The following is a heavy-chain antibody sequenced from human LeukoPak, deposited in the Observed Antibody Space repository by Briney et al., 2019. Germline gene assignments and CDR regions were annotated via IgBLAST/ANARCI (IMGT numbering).Heavy chain of an antibody. V-gene: IGHV4-4*08. Sequence: PSETLSLTCTVSGGSIFSYYFNWIRQPPGKGLEWIGYIYSNGISSYNPSLRGRGTISIATSKNQFPLRLRSVTAADTAIYYCARRAYYDSSGYYPASGYFDLWGRGTLVTVSS. CDR2: IYSNGIS. CDR1: GGSIFSYY. CDR3: ARRAYYDSSGYYPASGYFDL. J-gene: IGHJ2*01. D-gene: IGHD3-22*01.